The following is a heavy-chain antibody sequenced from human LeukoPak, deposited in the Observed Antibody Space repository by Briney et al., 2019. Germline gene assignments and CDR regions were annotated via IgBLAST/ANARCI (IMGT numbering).Heavy chain of an antibody. Sequence: GGSLRLSCAASGFTFSSYAMIWVRQAPGKGLEWVSAISGSGGSTYYADSVKGRFTISRDNSKNTLYLQMNSLRAEDTAVYYCAKDATRNGYLPRYYFDYWGQGTLVTVSS. CDR1: GFTFSSYA. J-gene: IGHJ4*02. V-gene: IGHV3-23*01. CDR2: ISGSGGST. CDR3: AKDATRNGYLPRYYFDY. D-gene: IGHD5-24*01.